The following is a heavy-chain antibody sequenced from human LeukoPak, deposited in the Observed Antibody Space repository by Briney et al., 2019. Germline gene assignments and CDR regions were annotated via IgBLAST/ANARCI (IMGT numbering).Heavy chain of an antibody. CDR2: IYYSGNT. V-gene: IGHV4-39*01. CDR3: ARRRDGYNQRGFDY. CDR1: GGSISSSSYY. J-gene: IGHJ4*02. D-gene: IGHD5-24*01. Sequence: SETLSLTCTVSGGSISSSSYYWDWIRQPPGKGLEWIGSIYYSGNTYYNPPLNSRVTISVDTSKNQFSLKVNSVNAADTAVYYCARRRDGYNQRGFDYWGQGTLVTVSS.